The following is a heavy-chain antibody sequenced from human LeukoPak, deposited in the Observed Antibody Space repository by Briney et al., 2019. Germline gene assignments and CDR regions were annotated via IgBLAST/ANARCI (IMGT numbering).Heavy chain of an antibody. CDR3: AKAPQLWIDY. D-gene: IGHD5-18*01. CDR2: IRYDGSNK. V-gene: IGHV3-30*02. J-gene: IGHJ4*02. CDR1: GFTFSSYG. Sequence: SGGSLRLSCAASGFTFSSYGMHWVRQAPGKGLEWVAFIRYDGSNKYYADSVKGRFTLSRDNSKNTLYLQMNSLRAEDTAVYYCAKAPQLWIDYWGQGTLVTVSS.